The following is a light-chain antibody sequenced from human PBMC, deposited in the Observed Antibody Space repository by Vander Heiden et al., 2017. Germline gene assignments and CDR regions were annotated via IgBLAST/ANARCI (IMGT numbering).Light chain of an antibody. CDR1: NIGHKS. J-gene: IGLJ2*01. CDR2: DDS. CDR3: QVWDSGSDHPVL. Sequence: SYVLTQAPSASVAPGQTARISCRGNNIGHKSVHWYRQKPGQAPVLVVNDDSDRPSGIPERFSASKSGNTATLSISRVEAGDEADYFCQVWDSGSDHPVLFGGGTKVTVL. V-gene: IGLV3-21*02.